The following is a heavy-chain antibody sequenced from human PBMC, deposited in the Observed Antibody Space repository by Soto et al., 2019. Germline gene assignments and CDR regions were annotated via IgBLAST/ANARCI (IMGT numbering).Heavy chain of an antibody. V-gene: IGHV3-66*03. Sequence: DVQLVESGGGLIQPGESLRLSCAAFGFTISGKKYVAWVRQAPGKGLEWVSALYDIDGSFYADSVKGRFTTSSDSSKTTVYLQMGSLRAEDTAVYYCVKSATIAVAATDYFDYWGQGTLVTVSS. CDR1: GFTISGKKY. CDR3: VKSATIAVAATDYFDY. D-gene: IGHD6-19*01. CDR2: LYDIDGS. J-gene: IGHJ4*02.